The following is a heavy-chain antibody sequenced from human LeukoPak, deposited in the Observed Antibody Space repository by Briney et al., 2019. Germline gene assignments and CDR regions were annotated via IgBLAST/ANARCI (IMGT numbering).Heavy chain of an antibody. J-gene: IGHJ4*02. CDR1: GGSFSGYY. CDR3: ARQGLYYYDSSGYPTQPFDY. V-gene: IGHV4-59*08. Sequence: SETLSLTCAVYGGSFSGYYWSWIRQPPGKGLEWIGYIYYSGSTNYNPSLKSRVTISVDTSKNQFSLKLSSVTAADTAVYYCARQGLYYYDSSGYPTQPFDYWGQGTLVTVSS. D-gene: IGHD3-22*01. CDR2: IYYSGST.